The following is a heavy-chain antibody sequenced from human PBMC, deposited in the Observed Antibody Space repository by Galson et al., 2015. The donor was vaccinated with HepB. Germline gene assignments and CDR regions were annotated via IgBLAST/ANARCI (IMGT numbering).Heavy chain of an antibody. CDR1: GFTFSSYA. J-gene: IGHJ3*02. Sequence: SLRLSCAASGFTFSSYAMSWVRQAPGKGLEWVSSISGNGDNSFNADSVKGRFTISRYNSRNTVYLQMNSLRAEDTGVYCCAKGQSGSYYHAFDIRCQGTMVTVSS. CDR3: AKGQSGSYYHAFDI. CDR2: ISGNGDNS. V-gene: IGHV3-23*01. D-gene: IGHD1-26*01.